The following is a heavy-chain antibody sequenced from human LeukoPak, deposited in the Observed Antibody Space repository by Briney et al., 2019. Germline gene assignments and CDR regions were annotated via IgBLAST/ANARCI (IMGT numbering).Heavy chain of an antibody. CDR3: ARDRGNYVIEAFDI. J-gene: IGHJ3*02. V-gene: IGHV3-21*01. CDR2: ISYTGTYI. D-gene: IGHD4-11*01. Sequence: GGSLRLSCTASGFTFGDYAMSWVRQAPGKGLEWVSSISYTGTYIYYADSVKGRFTISRDNARNSLYLQMNSLRAEDTAVYYCARDRGNYVIEAFDIWGQGTMVTVSS. CDR1: GFTFGDYA.